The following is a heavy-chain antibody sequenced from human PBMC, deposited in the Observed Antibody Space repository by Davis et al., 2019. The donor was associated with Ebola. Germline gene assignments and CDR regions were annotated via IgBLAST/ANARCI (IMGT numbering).Heavy chain of an antibody. J-gene: IGHJ4*02. V-gene: IGHV3-23*01. CDR3: AKSRFSVGATTDFDY. Sequence: GESLKISCAASGFTFSSYAMSWVRQAPGKGLEWVSAISGSGGSTYYADSVKGRFTISRDNSKTTLYLQMNSLTAEDTAVDYCAKSRFSVGATTDFDYWGQGTLVTVSS. CDR2: ISGSGGST. D-gene: IGHD1-26*01. CDR1: GFTFSSYA.